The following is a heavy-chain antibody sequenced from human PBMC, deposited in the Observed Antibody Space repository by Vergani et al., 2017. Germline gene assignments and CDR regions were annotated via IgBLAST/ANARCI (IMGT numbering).Heavy chain of an antibody. D-gene: IGHD3-10*01. V-gene: IGHV3-30*18. J-gene: IGHJ4*02. CDR3: AKQYFVSGNYLFDY. Sequence: VQLVESGGGLVKPGGSLRLSCVVSGFALNRHAMYWVRQAPGKGLEWVVGISFDGTNEYYPDLVKGRFTISRDNSKNMLFLQMNNLRTEDTAIYYCAKQYFVSGNYLFDYWGQGTLVTVSS. CDR1: GFALNRHA. CDR2: ISFDGTNE.